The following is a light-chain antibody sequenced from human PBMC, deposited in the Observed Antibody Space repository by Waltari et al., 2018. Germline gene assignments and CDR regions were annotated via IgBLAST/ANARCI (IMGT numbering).Light chain of an antibody. V-gene: IGLV1-44*01. CDR2: SND. J-gene: IGLJ2*01. CDR1: YSNIGSNI. Sequence: QSVLTQPPSASGTPGQKVTISCSGSYSNIGSNIVTWYQQLPGTAPKLLIYSNDYRPLGVPDRFTGSKSGTSASLAISGLQSEDEADYYCATWDDRLTGVVFGGGTRVTVL. CDR3: ATWDDRLTGVV.